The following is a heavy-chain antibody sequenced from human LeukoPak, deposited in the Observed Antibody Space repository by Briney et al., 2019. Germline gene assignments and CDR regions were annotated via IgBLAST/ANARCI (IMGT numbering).Heavy chain of an antibody. CDR2: INSGDST. J-gene: IGHJ4*02. Sequence: PGVSLRLSCAVSGFTVSTEYMGWVRQAPGKGLEWVSLINSGDSTSYADSVKGRFTISRHNSKNTLYLQMNSLRAEDTAVYYCARALYYFDYWGQGTLVTVSS. CDR3: ARALYYFDY. V-gene: IGHV3-53*04. CDR1: GFTVSTEY.